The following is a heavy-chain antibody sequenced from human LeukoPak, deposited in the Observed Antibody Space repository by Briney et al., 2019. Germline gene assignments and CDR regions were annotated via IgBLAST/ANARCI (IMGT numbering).Heavy chain of an antibody. CDR3: ARSDSSSHFDY. Sequence: GESLKISCKGSGYSFTTYWIGWVRQMPGKGLEWMGIFYPGDSDSRYSPSSQGQVTISADKSISTAYLQWSSLKASDSAMYYCARSDSSSHFDYWGQGTLVTVSS. CDR1: GYSFTTYW. J-gene: IGHJ4*02. D-gene: IGHD6-6*01. CDR2: FYPGDSDS. V-gene: IGHV5-51*01.